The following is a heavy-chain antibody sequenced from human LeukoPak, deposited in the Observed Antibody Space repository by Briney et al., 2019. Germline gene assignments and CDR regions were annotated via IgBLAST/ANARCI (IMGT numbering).Heavy chain of an antibody. CDR2: IDYSGGST. CDR3: AKAPVTTCRGAYCYPFDY. V-gene: IGHV3-23*01. CDR1: GFTLSSYE. D-gene: IGHD2-21*01. J-gene: IGHJ4*02. Sequence: PGGSLRLSCTASGFTLSSYEMSWIRQAPGKGLEWVSSIDYSGGSTYYADSVKGRFTISRDSSKNTLFLQMNRLRPEDAAVYYCAKAPVTTCRGAYCYPFDYWGQGTLVTVSS.